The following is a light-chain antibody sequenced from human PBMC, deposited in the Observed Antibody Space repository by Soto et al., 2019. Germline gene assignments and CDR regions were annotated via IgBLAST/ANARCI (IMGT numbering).Light chain of an antibody. J-gene: IGLJ2*01. CDR2: GNS. V-gene: IGLV1-40*01. CDR3: QSYDSSLSGGV. Sequence: QSALTQPPSVSGAPGQRVTIPCTGSSSNVGAGFDVHWYRQLPGTAPKLLIYGNSNRPSGVPDRFSGSKSGTSASLAITGLQAEDEADYYCQSYDSSLSGGVFGGGTKVTVL. CDR1: SSNVGAGFD.